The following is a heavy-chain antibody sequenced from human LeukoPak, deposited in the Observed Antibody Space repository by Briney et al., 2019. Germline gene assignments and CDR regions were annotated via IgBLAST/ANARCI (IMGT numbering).Heavy chain of an antibody. D-gene: IGHD3-10*01. CDR3: ARVPYGSGSYYRYYYYGMDV. J-gene: IGHJ6*04. Sequence: PSETLSLTCAVYGGSFSGYYWSWIRQPPGKGLEWIGEINHSGSTNYNPSLKSQVTISVDTSKNQFSLKLSSVTAADTAVYYCARVPYGSGSYYRYYYYGMDVWGKGTTVTVSS. CDR2: INHSGST. V-gene: IGHV4-34*01. CDR1: GGSFSGYY.